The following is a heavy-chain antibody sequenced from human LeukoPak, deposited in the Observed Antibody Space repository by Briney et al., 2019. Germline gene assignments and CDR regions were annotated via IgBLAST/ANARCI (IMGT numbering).Heavy chain of an antibody. CDR2: ISYDGTNM. D-gene: IGHD6-13*01. J-gene: IGHJ6*04. CDR3: AKDLVAAAGNYYYSGMDV. V-gene: IGHV3-30*18. CDR1: GFTFSSYG. Sequence: GGSLRLSCAAPGFTFSSYGRHWVRQAPGKGLKWVAVISYDGTNMYYADSVQGRFTISRDNSKNTHFLQMNSLRAEDTAVYYCAKDLVAAAGNYYYSGMDVWGKGTTVTVSS.